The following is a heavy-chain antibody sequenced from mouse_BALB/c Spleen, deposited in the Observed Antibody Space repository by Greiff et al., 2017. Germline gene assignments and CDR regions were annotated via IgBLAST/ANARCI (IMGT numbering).Heavy chain of an antibody. J-gene: IGHJ3*01. D-gene: IGHD2-3*01. CDR2: INPSSGYT. Sequence: VQLQQSAAELARPGASVKMSCKASGYTFTSYTMHWVKQRPGQGLEWIGYINPSSGYTEYNQKFKDKTTLTADKSSSTAYMQLSSLTSEDSAVYYCARSGDGYYVPWFAYWGQGTLVTVSA. CDR1: GYTFTSYT. CDR3: ARSGDGYYVPWFAY. V-gene: IGHV1-4*02.